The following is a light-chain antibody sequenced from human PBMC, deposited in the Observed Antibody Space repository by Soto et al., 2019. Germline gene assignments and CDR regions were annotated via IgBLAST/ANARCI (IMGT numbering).Light chain of an antibody. CDR3: QQYNNWPLYT. V-gene: IGKV3-15*01. Sequence: EIVMTQSPATLSVSPGERATLSCRASQSVSSNLAWYQQKPGQAPRLLIYGASTRATGIPARFSGSGSGTEFTRIISSLQSEDFAVYYCQQYNNWPLYTFGQGTKLEIK. J-gene: IGKJ2*01. CDR2: GAS. CDR1: QSVSSN.